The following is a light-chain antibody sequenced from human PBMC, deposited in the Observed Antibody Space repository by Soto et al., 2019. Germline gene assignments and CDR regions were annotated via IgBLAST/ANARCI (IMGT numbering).Light chain of an antibody. CDR3: QQYGNSPWT. CDR1: LSLSSSY. V-gene: IGKV3-20*01. J-gene: IGKJ1*01. CDR2: GAS. Sequence: EIVLTQSPGTLSLSPGERATLSCRASLSLSSSYIAWYQQKPGQAPRLLIYGASSRATGIPDRFSGSGSGTEFTLTITRLEPEDFAVYHCQQYGNSPWTFVQGTKVEIK.